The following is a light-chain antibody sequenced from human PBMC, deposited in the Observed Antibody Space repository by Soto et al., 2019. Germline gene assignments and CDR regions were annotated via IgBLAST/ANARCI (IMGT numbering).Light chain of an antibody. CDR1: QTVSSF. Sequence: VLTQSPATLPLSPGERATLSCRASQTVSSFLAWYQQKPGQAPRLLIHDSSDRATGIPARFSGSGSGTDFTLTISSLEPEDVAVYYCQQRSNWPLTFGGGTRVEI. CDR3: QQRSNWPLT. V-gene: IGKV3-11*01. J-gene: IGKJ4*01. CDR2: DSS.